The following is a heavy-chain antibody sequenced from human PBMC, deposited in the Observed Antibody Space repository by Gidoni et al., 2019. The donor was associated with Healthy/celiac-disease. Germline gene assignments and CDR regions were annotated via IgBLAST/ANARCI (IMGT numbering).Heavy chain of an antibody. Sequence: QVQLVQSGAEVKKPGASVKVSCKASGYPFTSYAMHWVRQAPGQRLEWMGWINAGNGNTKYSQKFQGRVTITRDTSASTAYMELSSLRSEDTAVYYCARVSHSNYEGWFDPWGQGTLVTVSS. CDR1: GYPFTSYA. J-gene: IGHJ5*02. D-gene: IGHD4-4*01. V-gene: IGHV1-3*01. CDR3: ARVSHSNYEGWFDP. CDR2: INAGNGNT.